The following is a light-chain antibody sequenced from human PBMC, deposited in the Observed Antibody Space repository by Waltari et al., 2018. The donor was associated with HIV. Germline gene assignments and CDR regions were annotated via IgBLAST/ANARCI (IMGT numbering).Light chain of an antibody. Sequence: SYVLHPSPPVSVAPGQTARITCSATAIRSTSVQWYAQKPGQAPVLLVYDDSDRPSGIPERFSGSNSGNAATLTISRVEVGDEADYFCQVWETSSDLRLWVFGGGSRLTVL. CDR2: DDS. V-gene: IGLV3-21*02. J-gene: IGLJ3*02. CDR1: AIRSTS. CDR3: QVWETSSDLRLWV.